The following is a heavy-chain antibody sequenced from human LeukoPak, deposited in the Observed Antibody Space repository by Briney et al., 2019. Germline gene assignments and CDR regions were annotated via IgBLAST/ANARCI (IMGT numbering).Heavy chain of an antibody. CDR1: GFTFSNAW. Sequence: GGSLRLSCAASGFTFSNAWMNWVRQAPGKGLEWVANIKQEGSEKYYVDSVKGRFTISRDNAKNSLYLQMNSLRAEDTAVYYCARDKSYGDSSDYWGQGTLVTVSS. CDR2: IKQEGSEK. D-gene: IGHD4-17*01. V-gene: IGHV3-7*01. CDR3: ARDKSYGDSSDY. J-gene: IGHJ4*02.